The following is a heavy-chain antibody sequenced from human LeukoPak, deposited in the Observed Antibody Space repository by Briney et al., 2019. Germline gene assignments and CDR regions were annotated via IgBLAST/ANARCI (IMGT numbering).Heavy chain of an antibody. J-gene: IGHJ6*04. CDR2: IAYDGNNT. CDR3: AKTGMLRRVGYLDV. D-gene: IGHD1-1*01. Sequence: GGSLRLSCVASGFIFSDYGIQWVRQAPGRGLEWVAVIAYDGNNTYYGDSVRGRFTISRDNSKKMVYLEMNSLRVEDTAVYYCAKTGMLRRVGYLDVWGKGTAVIVSS. CDR1: GFIFSDYG. V-gene: IGHV3-30*18.